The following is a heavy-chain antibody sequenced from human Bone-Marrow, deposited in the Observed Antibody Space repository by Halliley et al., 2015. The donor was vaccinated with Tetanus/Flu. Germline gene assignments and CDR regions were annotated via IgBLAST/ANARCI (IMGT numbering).Heavy chain of an antibody. Sequence: WMAWISAHNGDTYYAQKFQGRVTLTTDTSTSTAYMGLRSLRSDDTALYYCARDWYSTSRHLFDYWGQGTLITVSS. V-gene: IGHV1-18*01. D-gene: IGHD1-26*01. CDR2: ISAHNGDT. CDR3: ARDWYSTSRHLFDY. J-gene: IGHJ4*02.